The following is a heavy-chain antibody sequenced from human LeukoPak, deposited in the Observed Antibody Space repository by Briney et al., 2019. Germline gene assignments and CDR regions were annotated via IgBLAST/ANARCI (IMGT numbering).Heavy chain of an antibody. Sequence: SETLSLTCTVSGGSISSYYWSWIRQPPGKGLEWIGYICYSGSTNYNPSLKSRVTISVDTSKNQFSLKLSSVTAADTAVYYCARDGYDSSGSAPLAAFDIWGQGTMVTVSS. CDR1: GGSISSYY. CDR3: ARDGYDSSGSAPLAAFDI. CDR2: ICYSGST. D-gene: IGHD3-22*01. J-gene: IGHJ3*02. V-gene: IGHV4-59*01.